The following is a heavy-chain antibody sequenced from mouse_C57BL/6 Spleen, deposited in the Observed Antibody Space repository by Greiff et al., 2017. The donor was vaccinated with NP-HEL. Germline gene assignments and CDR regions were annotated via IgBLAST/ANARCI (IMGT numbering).Heavy chain of an antibody. CDR1: GYTFTSYG. Sequence: QVQLKESGAELARPGASVKLSCKASGYTFTSYGISWVKQRTGQGLEWIGEIYPRSGNTYYNEKFKGKATLTADKSSSTAYMELRSLTSEDSAVYFCARENGYLFDYWGQGTTLTVSS. D-gene: IGHD2-2*01. CDR2: IYPRSGNT. V-gene: IGHV1-81*01. J-gene: IGHJ2*01. CDR3: ARENGYLFDY.